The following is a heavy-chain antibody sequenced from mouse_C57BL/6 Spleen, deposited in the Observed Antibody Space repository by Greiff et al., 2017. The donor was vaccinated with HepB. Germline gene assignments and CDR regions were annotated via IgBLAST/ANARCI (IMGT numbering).Heavy chain of an antibody. CDR2: ISYDGSN. CDR1: GYSITSGYY. CDR3: ARGHYDYDGLFAY. Sequence: EVKLVESGPGLVKPSQSLSLTCSVTGYSITSGYYWNWIRQFPGNKLEWMGYISYDGSNNYNPSLKNRISVTLDTSKNQFFLKLNSVTTEDTATYYCARGHYDYDGLFAYWGQGTLVTVSA. J-gene: IGHJ3*01. V-gene: IGHV3-6*01. D-gene: IGHD2-4*01.